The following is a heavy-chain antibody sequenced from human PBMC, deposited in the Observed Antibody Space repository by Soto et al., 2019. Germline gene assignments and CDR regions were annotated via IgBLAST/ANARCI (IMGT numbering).Heavy chain of an antibody. J-gene: IGHJ4*02. D-gene: IGHD6-19*01. CDR2: TRNKANSYTT. Sequence: EVQLVESGGGLVQPGGSLRLSCAASGFTFTDHYMDWVRQAPGKGLEWVGRTRNKANSYTTEYAASVTGRFTISRDDSKNALYLQMNSLKTEDTAVYYCTRVMEQWLGGAIDFWGQGTLVTVSS. CDR1: GFTFTDHY. CDR3: TRVMEQWLGGAIDF. V-gene: IGHV3-72*01.